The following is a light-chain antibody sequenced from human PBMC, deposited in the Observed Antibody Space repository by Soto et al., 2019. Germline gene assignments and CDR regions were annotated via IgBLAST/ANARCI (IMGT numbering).Light chain of an antibody. V-gene: IGLV2-14*01. J-gene: IGLJ3*02. CDR1: NSDVGGYNS. CDR2: EVS. Sequence: QSVLTQPASVSGSPGQSITISCTGTNSDVGGYNSVSWYQQHPGKAPKLMIYEVSNRPSGVSNRFSGSKSGNTASLTISGLQAEDEGDYYCSSYTSSTTWVFGGGTKLTVL. CDR3: SSYTSSTTWV.